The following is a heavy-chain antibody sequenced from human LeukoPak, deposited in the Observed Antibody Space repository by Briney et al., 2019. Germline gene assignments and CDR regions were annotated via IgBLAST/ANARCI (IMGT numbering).Heavy chain of an antibody. CDR3: ARGDASGTYHMGV. D-gene: IGHD3-10*01. V-gene: IGHV3-11*04. CDR1: GFSFSGSY. CDR2: ISSRGDII. Sequence: PGGSLRLSCAASGFSFSGSYMNWIRQSPGKELEWIAYISSRGDIIKYADSVKGRFTISRDNAKNSPYLKMNSLRVDDTAMYYCARGDASGTYHMGVWGKGTSVTVSS. J-gene: IGHJ6*03.